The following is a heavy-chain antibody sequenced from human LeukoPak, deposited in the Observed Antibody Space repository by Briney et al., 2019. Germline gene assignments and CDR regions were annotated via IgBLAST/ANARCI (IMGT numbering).Heavy chain of an antibody. V-gene: IGHV3-23*01. CDR3: VKDKWGSGSFLDY. J-gene: IGHJ4*02. CDR1: GFTFSSYA. D-gene: IGHD3-16*01. CDR2: ISGSGGST. Sequence: PGGSLRLSCAASGFTFSSYAMSWVRQAPGKGLEWVSAISGSGGSTYYADSVKGRFTISRDNSKNTLYLQMNSLRAEDTAVYYCVKDKWGSGSFLDYWGQGTLVTVSS.